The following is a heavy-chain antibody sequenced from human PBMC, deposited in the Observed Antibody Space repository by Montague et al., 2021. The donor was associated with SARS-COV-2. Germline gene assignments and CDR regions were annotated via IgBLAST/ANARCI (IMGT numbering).Heavy chain of an antibody. CDR1: GGSISSGGYY. J-gene: IGHJ3*02. CDR3: ARVRTTMLVVVDAFDI. V-gene: IGHV4-31*03. Sequence: TLSLTCTVSGGSISSGGYYWSWIRQHPGKGLEWIGYIYYSGSTYYTPSLKSRVTISVDTSKNQFSLKLSSVTAADTAVYYCARVRTTMLVVVDAFDIWGQGTMVTVSS. D-gene: IGHD3-22*01. CDR2: IYYSGST.